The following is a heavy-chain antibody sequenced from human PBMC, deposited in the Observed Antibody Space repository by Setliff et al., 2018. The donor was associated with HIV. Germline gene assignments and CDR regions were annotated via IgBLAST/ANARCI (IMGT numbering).Heavy chain of an antibody. Sequence: PSETLSLTCSVSGDSISSGAYYWSWIRQPPGKGLEWIGYIYTSGTTYYNPSLKSRVTISTDTSKNQFSLKLSSVTAADTAVYYCARALGGSGRSIDYWGQGTLVTVSS. CDR2: IYTSGTT. V-gene: IGHV4-61*08. D-gene: IGHD6-19*01. CDR3: ARALGGSGRSIDY. CDR1: GDSISSGAYY. J-gene: IGHJ4*02.